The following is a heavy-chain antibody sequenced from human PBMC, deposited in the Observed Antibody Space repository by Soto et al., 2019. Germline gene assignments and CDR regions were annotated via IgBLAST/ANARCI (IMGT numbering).Heavy chain of an antibody. CDR1: GFIFKDFA. D-gene: IGHD3-3*01. CDR2: ITTSDDIT. J-gene: IGHJ5*02. Sequence: EVQLFESGGGLVEPGESLRLSCAASGFIFKDFAMSWVRQAPGKGLEWVSTITTSDDITYSADSVRGRFTISRDNSANTLCLRMSSLRGEDTAKYYCTKGDSSGYFDPSSGYSTPDHWGQGTLVTVSS. CDR3: TKGDSSGYFDPSSGYSTPDH. V-gene: IGHV3-23*01.